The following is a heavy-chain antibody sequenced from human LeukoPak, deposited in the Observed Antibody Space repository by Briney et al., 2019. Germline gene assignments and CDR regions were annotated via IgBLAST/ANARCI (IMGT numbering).Heavy chain of an antibody. CDR3: ARSFDPWWAFDI. V-gene: IGHV4-28*06. CDR2: IYYRGST. Sequence: KSSETLSLTCTVSGYSISSNNWWGWIRQPPGRALECIGYIYYRGSTNYNASLKSRVTMSIDTSKNQFSLKLNSVTALDTAVYYCARSFDPWWAFDIWGQGAVVTVSS. CDR1: GYSISSNNW. D-gene: IGHD2-8*02. J-gene: IGHJ3*02.